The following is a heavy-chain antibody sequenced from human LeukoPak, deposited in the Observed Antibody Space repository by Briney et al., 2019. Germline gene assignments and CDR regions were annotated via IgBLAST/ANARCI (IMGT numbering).Heavy chain of an antibody. Sequence: SETLSLTCTVSGGSTSSSNGSWFRRPQGKDLEWIGYIYYSGSTNYNPSLKSRVTISVDTSKNQFSLKLSSVTAADTAVYYCARGRNWYFDLWGRGTLVTVSS. CDR1: GGSTSSSN. V-gene: IGHV4-59*01. CDR3: ARGRNWYFDL. J-gene: IGHJ2*01. CDR2: IYYSGST.